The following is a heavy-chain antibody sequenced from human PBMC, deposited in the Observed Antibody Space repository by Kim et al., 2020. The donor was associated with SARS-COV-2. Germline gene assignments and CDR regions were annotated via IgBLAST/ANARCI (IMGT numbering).Heavy chain of an antibody. J-gene: IGHJ3*02. Sequence: SETLSLTCTVSGGSISSGGYYWSWIRQHPGKGLEWIGYIYYSGSTYYNPSLKSRVTISVDTSKNQFSLKLSSVTAAVTAVYYCARDRPQIYYYDSSGPTGAFDIWGQGTMVTVSS. D-gene: IGHD3-22*01. CDR2: IYYSGST. V-gene: IGHV4-31*03. CDR3: ARDRPQIYYYDSSGPTGAFDI. CDR1: GGSISSGGYY.